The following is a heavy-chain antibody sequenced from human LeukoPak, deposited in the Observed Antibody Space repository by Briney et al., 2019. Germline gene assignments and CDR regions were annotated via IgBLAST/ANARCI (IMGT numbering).Heavy chain of an antibody. CDR2: ISKSDGST. D-gene: IGHD2-21*01. CDR3: ARGALIPDF. CDR1: GFTFSSSA. Sequence: GGSLRLSCAASGFTFSSSAMIWVRQAPGKGLAWVSSISKSDGSTYYADSVKGRFTISRDNSKNTVYLHMDSLRVEDTAIYYCARGALIPDFRGQGTLVTVSS. V-gene: IGHV3-23*01. J-gene: IGHJ4*02.